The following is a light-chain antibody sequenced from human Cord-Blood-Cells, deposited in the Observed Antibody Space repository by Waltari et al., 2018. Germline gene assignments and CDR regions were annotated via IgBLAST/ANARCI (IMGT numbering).Light chain of an antibody. CDR3: QQYNSYSPVT. Sequence: DIQMTQYPSTLSASVGARVTITCRASQSISSWLAWYQQKPGKAPKLLIYKASSLESGVPSRFSGSGSGTEFTLTISSLQPDDFATYYCQQYNSYSPVTFGQGTKVEIK. J-gene: IGKJ1*01. CDR2: KAS. V-gene: IGKV1-5*03. CDR1: QSISSW.